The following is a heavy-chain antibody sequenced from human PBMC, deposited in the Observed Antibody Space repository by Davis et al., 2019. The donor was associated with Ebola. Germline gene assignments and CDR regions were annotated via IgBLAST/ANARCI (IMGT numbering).Heavy chain of an antibody. CDR1: GYTFTSYA. J-gene: IGHJ4*02. V-gene: IGHV1-3*01. Sequence: ASVKVSCKASGYTFTSYAMHWVRQAPGQRLEWMGWINAGNGNTKYSQKLQGRVTMTTDTSTSTAYMELRSLRSDDTAVYYCARDIPLRPWDYWGQGTLVTVSS. CDR2: INAGNGNT. CDR3: ARDIPLRPWDY.